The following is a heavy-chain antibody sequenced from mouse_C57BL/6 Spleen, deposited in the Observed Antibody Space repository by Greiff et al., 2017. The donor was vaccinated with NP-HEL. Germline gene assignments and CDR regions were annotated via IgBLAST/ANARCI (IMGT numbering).Heavy chain of an antibody. J-gene: IGHJ2*01. CDR1: GFTFSDYG. CDR2: ISSGSSTI. CDR3: AREDYDYDFDY. V-gene: IGHV5-17*01. Sequence: EVQGVESGGGLVKPGGSLKLSCAASGFTFSDYGMHWVRQAPEKGLEWVAYISSGSSTIYYADTVQGRFTISRDNAKNTLFLQMTSLRSEDTAMYYCAREDYDYDFDYWGQGTTLTVSS. D-gene: IGHD2-4*01.